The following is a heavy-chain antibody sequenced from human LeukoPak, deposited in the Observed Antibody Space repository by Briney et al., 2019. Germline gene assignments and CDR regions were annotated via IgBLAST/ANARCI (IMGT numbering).Heavy chain of an antibody. D-gene: IGHD7-27*01. Sequence: SETLSLTCAVYGGSFSGYYWIWIRQPPGRGLEWIGEIDHSGSTNYNPSLKSRVTISVDTSKNQFSLNVKSVTAADTAVYYCARHGSRLITGAVYYNYYMDVWGKGTTVIVSS. CDR1: GGSFSGYY. CDR3: ARHGSRLITGAVYYNYYMDV. V-gene: IGHV4-34*01. CDR2: IDHSGST. J-gene: IGHJ6*03.